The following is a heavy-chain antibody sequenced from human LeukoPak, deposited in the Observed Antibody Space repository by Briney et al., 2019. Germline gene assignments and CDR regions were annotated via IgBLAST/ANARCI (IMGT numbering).Heavy chain of an antibody. CDR2: TIPIFGTA. V-gene: IGHV1-69*05. CDR3: ATNVDTAMVPFDY. J-gene: IGHJ4*02. D-gene: IGHD5-18*01. Sequence: SVKVSRKASGGTFSSYAISWVRQAPGQGLEWMGGTIPIFGTANYAQKFQDRVTITTDGSTSTAYMELSSLRSEDTAVYYCATNVDTAMVPFDYWGQGTLVTVSS. CDR1: GGTFSSYA.